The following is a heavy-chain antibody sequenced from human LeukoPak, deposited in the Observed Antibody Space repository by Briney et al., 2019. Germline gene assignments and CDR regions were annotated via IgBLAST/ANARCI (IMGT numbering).Heavy chain of an antibody. J-gene: IGHJ4*02. CDR1: GGSVGSRNVY. D-gene: IGHD2-8*02. CDR3: ASAYCNGGVCYNFDY. Sequence: PSETLSLTCTVSGGSVGSRNVYWGWIRQPPGKGLEWIGSMYYTGNSYHNPSLKSRVTISVDMSKNQFSLKLSSVAAADTAIYYCASAYCNGGVCYNFDYWGQGTLVTVSS. V-gene: IGHV4-39*01. CDR2: MYYTGNS.